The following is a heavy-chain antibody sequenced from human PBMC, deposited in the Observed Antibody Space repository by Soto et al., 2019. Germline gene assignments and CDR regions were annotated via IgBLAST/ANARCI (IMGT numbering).Heavy chain of an antibody. J-gene: IGHJ6*03. D-gene: IGHD6-6*01. CDR1: GFTFSSYS. Sequence: GGSLRLSCAASGFTFSSYSMNWVRQAPGKGLEWVSYISSSSSTIYYADSVKGRFTISRDNAKNSLYLQMNSLRAEDTAVYYCARTTSSSSRGYYYYYMDVWGKGTTVTVSS. CDR3: ARTTSSSSRGYYYYYMDV. CDR2: ISSSSSTI. V-gene: IGHV3-48*01.